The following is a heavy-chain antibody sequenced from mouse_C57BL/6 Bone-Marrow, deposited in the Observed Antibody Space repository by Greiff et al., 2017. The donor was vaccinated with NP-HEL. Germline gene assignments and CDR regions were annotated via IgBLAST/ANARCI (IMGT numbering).Heavy chain of an antibody. CDR1: GYTFTSYW. J-gene: IGHJ3*01. CDR3: AQYYVSSGPY. CDR2: IYPGSGST. Sequence: QVQLKESGAELVKPGASVKMSCKASGYTFTSYWITWVKQRPGQGLEWIGDIYPGSGSTNYNEKFKSKATLTVDTSSSTAYMQLSSLTSEDSAVYYCAQYYVSSGPYWGQGTLVTVSA. D-gene: IGHD1-1*01. V-gene: IGHV1-55*01.